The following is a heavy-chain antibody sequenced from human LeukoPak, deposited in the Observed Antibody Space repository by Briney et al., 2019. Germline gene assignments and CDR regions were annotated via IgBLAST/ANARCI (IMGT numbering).Heavy chain of an antibody. Sequence: GGSLRLSCAASGFTFSSYSMNWVRQAPGKGLEWVSSISSSSSSYIYYADSVKGRFTISRDNAKNSLYLQMNSLRAEDTAVYYCAKRAVAGIIDAFDIWGQGTMVTVSS. CDR1: GFTFSSYS. D-gene: IGHD6-19*01. V-gene: IGHV3-21*01. CDR2: ISSSSSSYI. J-gene: IGHJ3*02. CDR3: AKRAVAGIIDAFDI.